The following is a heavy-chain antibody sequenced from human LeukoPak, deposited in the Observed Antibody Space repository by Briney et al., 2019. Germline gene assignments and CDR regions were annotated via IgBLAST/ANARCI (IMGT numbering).Heavy chain of an antibody. CDR2: MNPNSGNT. Sequence: GASVKVSCKASGYTFTSYDINWVRQATGQGLEWMGWMNPNSGNTGYAQKFQGRVTMTRNTSISTAYMGLSSLRSEDTAVYYCARVAGRSYSTRYYFGYWGQGTLVTVSS. CDR3: ARVAGRSYSTRYYFGY. J-gene: IGHJ4*02. D-gene: IGHD6-13*01. V-gene: IGHV1-8*01. CDR1: GYTFTSYD.